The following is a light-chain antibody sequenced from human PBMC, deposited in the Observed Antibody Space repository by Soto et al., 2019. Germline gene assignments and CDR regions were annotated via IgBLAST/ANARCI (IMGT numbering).Light chain of an antibody. Sequence: SYELTQPPSLSVSPGQTASITCSGDKLGDKFASWYQQRPGQSPVLVISQDTKRPSGIPERFSGSNSGNTATLTISGTQTIDEADYYCQAWDSSTAVFGGGTKVTVL. CDR3: QAWDSSTAV. CDR1: KLGDKF. CDR2: QDT. J-gene: IGLJ2*01. V-gene: IGLV3-1*01.